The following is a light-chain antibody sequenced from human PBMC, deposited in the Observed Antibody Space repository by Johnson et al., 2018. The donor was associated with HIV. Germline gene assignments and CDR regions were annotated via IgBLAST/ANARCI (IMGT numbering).Light chain of an antibody. V-gene: IGLV1-51*01. CDR2: DNN. CDR3: ETWDRSLSGV. CDR1: NSNIGHNY. J-gene: IGLJ1*01. Sequence: QSVLTQPPSVSAAPGQKVTISCSGSNSNIGHNYVSWYQQLPGTAHKLLIYDNNKRPSGIPDRFSGSKSGTSATLGITGLQTGDEADYYCETWDRSLSGVFGTGTKVTVL.